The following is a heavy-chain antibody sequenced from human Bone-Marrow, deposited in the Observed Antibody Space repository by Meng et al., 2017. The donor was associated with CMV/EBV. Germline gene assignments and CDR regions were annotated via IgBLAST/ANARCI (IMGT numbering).Heavy chain of an antibody. Sequence: GGSLRLSCAASGFSFSSYWMSWVRQAPGKGLEWVANIKQDGSEKYYVDSVKGRLTISRDNAKNSLYLQMNSLRAEDTAVYYCARDNYPALYYYGMEVWGQGTTVTVSS. CDR3: ARDNYPALYYYGMEV. V-gene: IGHV3-7*01. D-gene: IGHD1-1*01. CDR1: GFSFSSYW. CDR2: IKQDGSEK. J-gene: IGHJ6*02.